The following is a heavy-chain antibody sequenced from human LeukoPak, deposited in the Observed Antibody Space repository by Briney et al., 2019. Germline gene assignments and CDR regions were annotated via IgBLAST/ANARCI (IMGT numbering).Heavy chain of an antibody. CDR2: IYYSGST. CDR1: GGSISSSSYY. J-gene: IGHJ6*02. D-gene: IGHD6-13*01. Sequence: PSETLSLTCTVSGGSISSSSYYWGWIRQHPGKGLEWIGYIYYSGSTYYNPSLKSRITISVDTSKNQFSLKLSSVTAADTAVYYCARDYIAAAGNYYYYGMDVWGQGTTVTVSS. V-gene: IGHV4-31*03. CDR3: ARDYIAAAGNYYYYGMDV.